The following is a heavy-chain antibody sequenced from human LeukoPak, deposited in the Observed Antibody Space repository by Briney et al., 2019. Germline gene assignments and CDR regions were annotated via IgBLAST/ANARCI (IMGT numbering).Heavy chain of an antibody. CDR2: INYSGRA. D-gene: IGHD6-13*01. Sequence: SETLTLTCTVSGCSISSYYWSWVRQPPGKGLEWIAYINYSGRANYNPSLKSRVTMSVAQSKNQFSVKLPSVPAADTAVYYCARHRGGSSSWNFVYWGEGTLVTVSS. J-gene: IGHJ4*02. CDR1: GCSISSYY. CDR3: ARHRGGSSSWNFVY. V-gene: IGHV4-59*08.